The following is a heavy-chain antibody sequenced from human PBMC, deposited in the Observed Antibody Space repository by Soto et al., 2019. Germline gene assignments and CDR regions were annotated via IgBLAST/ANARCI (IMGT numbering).Heavy chain of an antibody. D-gene: IGHD1-26*01. CDR1: GYTFTDYY. CDR2: INPTSATT. V-gene: IGHV1-2*02. Sequence: ASVKVSCKASGYTFTDYYLHWVRQAPGPRLEWMGWINPTSATTKYVGKLHVRVTMTRDTSISTAYMELTDLRCDDTAAYYCARGFYTATTSIDGKWGRRSRLAVSS. CDR3: ARGFYTATTSIDGK. J-gene: IGHJ4*02.